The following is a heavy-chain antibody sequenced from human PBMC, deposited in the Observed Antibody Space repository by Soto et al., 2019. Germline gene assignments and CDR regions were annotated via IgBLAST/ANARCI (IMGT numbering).Heavy chain of an antibody. J-gene: IGHJ6*02. CDR2: IKQDGSEK. CDR1: GFTFSSYW. Sequence: GRSLRLSCAASGFTFSSYWMSWVRQAPGKGLEWVANIKQDGSEKYYVDSVKGRFTISRDNAKNSLYLQMNSLRAEDTAVYYYGRDGGLWLGAEGIYYYYGMDVGGQGPRVTV. V-gene: IGHV3-7*01. CDR3: GRDGGLWLGAEGIYYYYGMDV. D-gene: IGHD3-10*01.